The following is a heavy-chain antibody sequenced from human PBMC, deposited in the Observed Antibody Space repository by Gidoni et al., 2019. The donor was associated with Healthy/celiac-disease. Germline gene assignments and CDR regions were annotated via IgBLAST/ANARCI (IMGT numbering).Heavy chain of an antibody. CDR3: ARVQIGGSRRWFDP. J-gene: IGHJ5*02. CDR2: IYYSGST. CDR1: GGSISSYY. D-gene: IGHD3-16*01. Sequence: QVQLQESGPGLVKPSETLSLTCTVSGGSISSYYWSWIRQPPGKGLEWIGYIYYSGSTNYNPSLKSRVTISVDTSNHQFSLKLSSVTAADTAVYYCARVQIGGSRRWFDPWGQGTLVTVSS. V-gene: IGHV4-59*01.